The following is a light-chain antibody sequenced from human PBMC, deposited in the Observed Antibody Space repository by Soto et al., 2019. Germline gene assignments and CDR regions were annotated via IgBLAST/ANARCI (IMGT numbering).Light chain of an antibody. V-gene: IGLV2-14*01. CDR2: DVT. CDR1: SSDIGGYGY. J-gene: IGLJ2*01. CDR3: SSYTSSSTLVV. Sequence: QSVLTQPASVSGSPGQSITISCTGTSSDIGGYGYVSWYQQHPGKAPKLMIYDVTNRPSGISNRFSGSRSGNTASLTISGLQGEDEADYYCSSYTSSSTLVVFGGGTKLTVL.